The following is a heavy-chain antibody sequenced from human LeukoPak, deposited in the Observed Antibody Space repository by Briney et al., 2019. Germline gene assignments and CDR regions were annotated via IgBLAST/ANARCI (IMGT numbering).Heavy chain of an antibody. V-gene: IGHV4-38-2*02. CDR3: TYSGSNYPDY. J-gene: IGHJ4*02. CDR1: GYSITSGYY. D-gene: IGHD1-26*01. Sequence: SETLSLTCTVSGYSITSGYYWAWIRQSPGKGLEWIGSIYHSGSTYYNPSLKSRVTISVDTSKNQFSLKLGSVTAADTAVYYCTYSGSNYPDYWGQGTLVTVSS. CDR2: IYHSGST.